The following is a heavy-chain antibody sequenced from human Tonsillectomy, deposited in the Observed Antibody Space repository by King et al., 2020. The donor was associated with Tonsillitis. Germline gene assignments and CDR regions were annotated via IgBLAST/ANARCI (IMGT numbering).Heavy chain of an antibody. CDR3: ARGGQWLFLSV. J-gene: IGHJ3*01. D-gene: IGHD6-19*01. CDR1: GYTFTSYA. Sequence: QLVQSGAEVKKTRASVKVSCKASGYTFTSYAMHWVRQAPGQRLEWMGWIYAGNGNTKYSQKFQGRVTITRDTSASTAYMELSSLRSEDTAVYYCARGGQWLFLSVWGQGTMVTVSS. CDR2: IYAGNGNT. V-gene: IGHV1-3*01.